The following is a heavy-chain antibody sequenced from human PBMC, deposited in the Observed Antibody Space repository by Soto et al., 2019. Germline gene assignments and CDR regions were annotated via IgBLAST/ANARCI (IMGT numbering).Heavy chain of an antibody. Sequence: GGSLRLSCAASGFTFKNYAMTWVRQAPGKGLEWVSLIYGSGGSTDYADSVKGRFTISRDNSKNMLYVQMNSLRDEDTAVYYCARKDVAFDYWRQGIPVSVSS. CDR1: GFTFKNYA. D-gene: IGHD5-12*01. CDR3: ARKDVAFDY. CDR2: IYGSGGST. V-gene: IGHV3-23*01. J-gene: IGHJ4*02.